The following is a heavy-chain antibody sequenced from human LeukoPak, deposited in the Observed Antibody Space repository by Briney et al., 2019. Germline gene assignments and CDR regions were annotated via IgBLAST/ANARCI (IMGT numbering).Heavy chain of an antibody. V-gene: IGHV3-30-3*01. D-gene: IGHD6-13*01. CDR1: GFTFSSYA. CDR3: AKDRVTAAGYYFEY. J-gene: IGHJ4*02. CDR2: ISYDGSNK. Sequence: GRSLRLSCAASGFTFSSYAMHWVRQAPGKGLEWGAVISYDGSNKYYADSVKGRFTISRDSSKNTLYLQMNSLRAEDTAVYYCAKDRVTAAGYYFEYWGQGTLVTVSS.